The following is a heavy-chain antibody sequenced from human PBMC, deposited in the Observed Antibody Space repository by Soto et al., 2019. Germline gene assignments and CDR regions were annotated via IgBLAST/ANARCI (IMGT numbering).Heavy chain of an antibody. CDR1: GYNFAFDW. J-gene: IGHJ5*02. CDR3: ASLMVLVTPRGWFDP. D-gene: IGHD2-8*02. V-gene: IGHV5-51*01. Sequence: ESLKISCKGSGYNFAFDWIAWVRQMPGKGLEWMGIICPHDSDTRYSPSFQVQVTISADTSISTAYLHWNSLKASDIAIYLCASLMVLVTPRGWFDPWGQGTLVTVS. CDR2: ICPHDSDT.